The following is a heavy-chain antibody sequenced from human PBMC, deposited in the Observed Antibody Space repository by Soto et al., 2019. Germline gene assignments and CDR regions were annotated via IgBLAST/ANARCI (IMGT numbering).Heavy chain of an antibody. CDR1: GFTVSDHY. CDR2: TRNKVSSYTT. V-gene: IGHV3-72*01. D-gene: IGHD3-9*01. J-gene: IGHJ4*02. Sequence: GGSLRLSCAGSGFTVSDHYMDWVRQAPGKGLEWVGRTRNKVSSYTTEYAASVIDRFIISRDDSKNSLYLQMNSLKTEGTAVYYCVRVSFTGTGYYPDNWGQGTLVTVSS. CDR3: VRVSFTGTGYYPDN.